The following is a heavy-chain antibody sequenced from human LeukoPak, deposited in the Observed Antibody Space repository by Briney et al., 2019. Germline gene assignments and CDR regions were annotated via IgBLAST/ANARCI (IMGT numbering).Heavy chain of an antibody. CDR2: ISSSGST. CDR1: GDSISSGDYY. V-gene: IGHV4-61*02. CDR3: ARGPYSYDSSGAFDI. D-gene: IGHD3-22*01. Sequence: SETLSLTCTVSGDSISSGDYYWSWIRQPAGKGLEWIGRISSSGSTNYNPSLKSRVTISVDTSKNQFSLKLSSVTAADTAVYFCARGPYSYDSSGAFDIWGQGTLVTVSS. J-gene: IGHJ4*02.